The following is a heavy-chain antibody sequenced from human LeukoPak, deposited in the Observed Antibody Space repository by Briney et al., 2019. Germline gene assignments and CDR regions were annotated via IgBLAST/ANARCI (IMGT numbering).Heavy chain of an antibody. CDR3: AELGITMIGGV. CDR2: ISSSSSYI. V-gene: IGHV3-21*01. Sequence: PGGSLRLSCAASGFSFSSYSMNWVRQAPGKGLEWVSSISSSSSYIYYVDSVKGRFTISRDNANNSLYLQMNSLRAEDTAVYYCAELGITMIGGVWGKGTTVTISS. J-gene: IGHJ6*04. CDR1: GFSFSSYS. D-gene: IGHD3-10*02.